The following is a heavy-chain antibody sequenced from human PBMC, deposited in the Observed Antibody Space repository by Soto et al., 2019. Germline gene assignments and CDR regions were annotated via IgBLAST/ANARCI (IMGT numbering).Heavy chain of an antibody. CDR3: ARTLAKTETQQGQTYAARSRHS. J-gene: IGHJ5*01. V-gene: IGHV5-10-1*01. D-gene: IGHD6-13*01. CDR1: GCSVSIYC. CDR2: IDPSGSYT. Sequence: GPAVQISGEGSGCSVSIYCFSWVLQMPGKGLEWMGGIDPSGSYTNYSPSFQCPDTTSADKSISTAYRQWTSLKASNTAIFYCARTLAKTETQQGQTYAARSRHSW.